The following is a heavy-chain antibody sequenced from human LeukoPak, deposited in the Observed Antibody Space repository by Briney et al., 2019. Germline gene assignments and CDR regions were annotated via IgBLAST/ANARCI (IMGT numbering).Heavy chain of an antibody. D-gene: IGHD3-10*01. CDR2: ISYHGSDQ. V-gene: IGHV3-30*01. Sequence: PGRSLRLSCAASGFTFTSHALHWVRQAPGKGLEWLAVISYHGSDQFYADSVKGRFTISRDNSKNTLYLQMNSLRGEDTAVYYCARDQYASGSSDPDYWGRGTLVTVAS. CDR1: GFTFTSHA. CDR3: ARDQYASGSSDPDY. J-gene: IGHJ4*02.